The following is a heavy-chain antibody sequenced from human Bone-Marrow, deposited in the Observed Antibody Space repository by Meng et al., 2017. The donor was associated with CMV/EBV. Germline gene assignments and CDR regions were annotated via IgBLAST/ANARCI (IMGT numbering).Heavy chain of an antibody. CDR3: ARDGWRSDYYGMDV. D-gene: IGHD6-19*01. Sequence: SETLSLTCTVSGGSISSSSYYWGWIRQPPGKGLEWIGSIYYSGSTYYNPSLKSRVTISVDTSKNQFSLKLNSVTPEDTAVYYCARDGWRSDYYGMDVWGQGTTVTVSS. J-gene: IGHJ6*02. CDR1: GGSISSSSYY. CDR2: IYYSGST. V-gene: IGHV4-39*02.